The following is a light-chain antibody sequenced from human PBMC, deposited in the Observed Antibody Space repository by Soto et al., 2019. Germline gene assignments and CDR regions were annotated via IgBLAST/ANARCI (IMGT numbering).Light chain of an antibody. J-gene: IGKJ4*01. Sequence: DIVMTQSPDSLAVSLGERATINCKSSRNILYSSNNKNYLAWYQQKPGQPPKLLIYWASTRESGVPDRFSGSGSGTDFTLTISSLHAEDVAVYYCQHYFSAPLTFGGGTKVEIK. CDR3: QHYFSAPLT. V-gene: IGKV4-1*01. CDR1: RNILYSSNNKNY. CDR2: WAS.